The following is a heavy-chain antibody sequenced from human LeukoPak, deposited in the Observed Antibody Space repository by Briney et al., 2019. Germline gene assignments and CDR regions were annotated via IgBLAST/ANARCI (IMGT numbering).Heavy chain of an antibody. CDR2: IHTTGST. V-gene: IGHV4-4*07. D-gene: IGHD3-22*01. Sequence: SETLSLTCTVSGGSISSYYWSWTRQPAGKGLEWIGRIHTTGSTNYNPSLKSRVTMSVDTSKNQFSLKLSSVTAADTAVYHCARDRYYYDSSGYIRMDVWGKGTTVTISS. CDR1: GGSISSYY. J-gene: IGHJ6*03. CDR3: ARDRYYYDSSGYIRMDV.